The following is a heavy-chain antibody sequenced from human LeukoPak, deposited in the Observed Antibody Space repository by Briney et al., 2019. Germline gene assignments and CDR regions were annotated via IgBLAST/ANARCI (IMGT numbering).Heavy chain of an antibody. CDR3: ASDHYEILTGYYWRAFDI. Sequence: SETLSLTCSVYSGSFSGYYWSWIRQPPGKGLEWIGEINHSVGTNYNPSLKSRVTMSLDTSKNQFSLKLSSVTAADTAVYYCASDHYEILTGYYWRAFDIWGQGTMVTVSS. V-gene: IGHV4-34*01. CDR2: INHSVGT. J-gene: IGHJ3*02. D-gene: IGHD3-9*01. CDR1: SGSFSGYY.